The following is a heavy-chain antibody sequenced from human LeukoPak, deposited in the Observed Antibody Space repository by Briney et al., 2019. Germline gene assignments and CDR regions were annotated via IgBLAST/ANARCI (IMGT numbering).Heavy chain of an antibody. CDR3: ARVGTVYHDFHS. V-gene: IGHV4-61*02. J-gene: IGHJ4*02. Sequence: TLSLSCTLSVGSIRSADSYGSCARHPGGRWLEYIGRIYVGGTTTIHPSRHGRITMSIYTSKNYFSLKLSSVTAAATAVYFCARVGTVYHDFHSWGQGTLVTVSS. D-gene: IGHD1-1*01. CDR2: IYVGGTT. CDR1: VGSIRSADSY.